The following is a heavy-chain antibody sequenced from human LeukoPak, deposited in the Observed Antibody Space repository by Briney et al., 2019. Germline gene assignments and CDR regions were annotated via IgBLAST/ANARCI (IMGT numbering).Heavy chain of an antibody. CDR2: IYYRGST. Sequence: SETLSLTCTVSGDSINNYYWSWIRQPPGKGLEWIGYIYYRGSTNYNPSLKSRVTISVDTSKNQFSLKLNSVTAADTAVYYCARYRNEALFAFDIWGQGTMVTVSS. CDR1: GDSINNYY. V-gene: IGHV4-59*01. J-gene: IGHJ3*02. CDR3: ARYRNEALFAFDI. D-gene: IGHD1-14*01.